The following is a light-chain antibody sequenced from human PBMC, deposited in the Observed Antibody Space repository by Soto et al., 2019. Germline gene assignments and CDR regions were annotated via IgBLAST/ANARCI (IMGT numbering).Light chain of an antibody. J-gene: IGLJ1*01. Sequence: QSVLTQPASVSGCPGQSITISCTGTSSDVGGYNYVSWYQQHPGKAPKLMIYEVSNRPSGVSNRFSGSKSGNTASLTISGLQAEDEADYYCSSYTSSSTYVFATGTKVTVL. V-gene: IGLV2-14*01. CDR3: SSYTSSSTYV. CDR2: EVS. CDR1: SSDVGGYNY.